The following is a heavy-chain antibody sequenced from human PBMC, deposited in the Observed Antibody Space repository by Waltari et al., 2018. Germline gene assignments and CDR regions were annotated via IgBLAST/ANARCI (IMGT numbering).Heavy chain of an antibody. V-gene: IGHV4-34*01. CDR1: GGSFSGYY. J-gene: IGHJ3*02. Sequence: QVQLQQWGAGLLKPSETLSLTCAVYGGSFSGYYWSWIRQPPGKGREWIGESNHSGSTNNNPSLKSRVTISVDTSKNQFSLKLSSVTAADTAVYYCARGGAEMATIFAFDIWGQGTMVTVSS. D-gene: IGHD5-12*01. CDR2: SNHSGST. CDR3: ARGGAEMATIFAFDI.